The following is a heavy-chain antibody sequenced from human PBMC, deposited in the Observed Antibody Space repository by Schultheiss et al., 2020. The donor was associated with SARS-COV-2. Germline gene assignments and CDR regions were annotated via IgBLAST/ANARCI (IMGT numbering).Heavy chain of an antibody. D-gene: IGHD6-13*01. V-gene: IGHV3-30*19. J-gene: IGHJ5*02. CDR2: ISYDGSNK. CDR1: GFSFSSYW. CDR3: ARDRSSSLSNWFDP. Sequence: GESLKISCAASGFSFSSYWMHWVRQAPGKGLEWVAVISYDGSNKYYADSVKGRFTISRDNSKNTLYLQMNSLRAEDTAVYYCARDRSSSLSNWFDPWGQGTLVTVSS.